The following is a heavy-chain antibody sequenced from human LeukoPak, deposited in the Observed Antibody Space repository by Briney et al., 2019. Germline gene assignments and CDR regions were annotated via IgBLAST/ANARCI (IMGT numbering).Heavy chain of an antibody. D-gene: IGHD3-22*01. CDR2: INSDGSST. CDR1: GFTFSSYW. Sequence: TGGSLRLSCAASGFTFSSYWMHWVRQAPGKGLVWVSRINSDGSSTSYADSVKGRFTISRDNAKNTLYLQMNSLRAEDTAVCYCASGPGYYDSSGYYSYWGQGTLVTVSS. J-gene: IGHJ4*02. V-gene: IGHV3-74*01. CDR3: ASGPGYYDSSGYYSY.